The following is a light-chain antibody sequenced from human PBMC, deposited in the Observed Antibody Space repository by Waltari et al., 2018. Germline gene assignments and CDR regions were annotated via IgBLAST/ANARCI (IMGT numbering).Light chain of an antibody. J-gene: IGLJ3*02. V-gene: IGLV1-51*01. CDR2: EKN. Sequence: QSVLTQPPSVSAAPGQKVTISCSGSIPIIGNYYVYWYHQLPGAAPKLSIYEKNKRPSGIPDRSSASKSGTSATLGITELQSGDEDDYYCATWDNSLYEGVFGGGTKLTVL. CDR3: ATWDNSLYEGV. CDR1: IPIIGNYY.